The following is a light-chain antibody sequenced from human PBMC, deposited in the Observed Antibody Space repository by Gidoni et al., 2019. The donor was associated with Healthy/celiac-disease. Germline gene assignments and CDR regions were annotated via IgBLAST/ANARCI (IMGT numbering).Light chain of an antibody. V-gene: IGKV3-20*01. CDR3: QQYGSSPPAT. Sequence: EIVSMQSPGTLSLSPGERATLSCRASQSVSSSYLAWYQQKPGQAPRLLIYGASSRATGIPDRFSGSGSGTDFTLTISRLEPEDFAVYYCQQYGSSPPATFGQGTKVEIK. CDR1: QSVSSSY. CDR2: GAS. J-gene: IGKJ1*01.